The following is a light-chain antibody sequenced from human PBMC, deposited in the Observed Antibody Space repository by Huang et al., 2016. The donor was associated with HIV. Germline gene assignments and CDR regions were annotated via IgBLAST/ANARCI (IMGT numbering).Light chain of an antibody. CDR1: QSVSSN. V-gene: IGKV3-15*01. J-gene: IGKJ1*01. CDR2: AAA. Sequence: EIVMTQSPATLSVSPGERATLSCRASQSVSSNLAWYQQKPGQAPRLLSFAAASRATCFPARCSGSGSGTEFTLTISSLQSEDFAVYYCQQYNNWRTWTFGQGTKVEIK. CDR3: QQYNNWRTWT.